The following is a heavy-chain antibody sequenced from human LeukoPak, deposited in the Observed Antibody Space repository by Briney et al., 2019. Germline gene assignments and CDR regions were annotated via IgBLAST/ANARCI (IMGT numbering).Heavy chain of an antibody. Sequence: PSETLSLTCTVSGGSISSYYWSWIRQPPGKGLEWIGYIYYSGSTNYNPSLKSRVTISVDTSKNQFSLKLSSVTAADTAVYYCARHRAVVTPGPYYFGYWGQGTLVTVSS. D-gene: IGHD4-23*01. V-gene: IGHV4-59*08. J-gene: IGHJ4*02. CDR1: GGSISSYY. CDR3: ARHRAVVTPGPYYFGY. CDR2: IYYSGST.